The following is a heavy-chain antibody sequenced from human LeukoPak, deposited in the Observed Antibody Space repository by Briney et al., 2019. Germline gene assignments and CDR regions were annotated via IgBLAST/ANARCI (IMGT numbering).Heavy chain of an antibody. CDR1: GFTFNRSW. D-gene: IGHD6-19*01. V-gene: IGHV3-7*01. Sequence: AGGSLRLSCAASGFTFNRSWMHWVRQAPGKGLEWVASIKEDGSEKYYVDSVKGRFTISRDNAKNSVYLQMNSLRAEDTAMYYCASSGWYSTPNWFDPWGQGTLVTVSS. CDR2: IKEDGSEK. J-gene: IGHJ5*02. CDR3: ASSGWYSTPNWFDP.